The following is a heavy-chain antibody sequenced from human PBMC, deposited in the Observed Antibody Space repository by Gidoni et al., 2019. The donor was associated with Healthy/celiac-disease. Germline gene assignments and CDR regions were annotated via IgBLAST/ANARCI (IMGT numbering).Heavy chain of an antibody. CDR2: IYTSGST. CDR1: GSSLSSYY. J-gene: IGHJ5*02. D-gene: IGHD3-9*01. V-gene: IGHV4-4*07. CDR3: ARENYVILTGWFDP. Sequence: QVQLQESGPGLVKPSETLSLTCTVSGSSLSSYYWSWIRQPAGNGLDWIGRIYTSGSTNYNPYLTSRVTMSVDTSKHPFSLKLSSVSAEDTAVYSCARENYVILTGWFDPWGQGTLVTVSS.